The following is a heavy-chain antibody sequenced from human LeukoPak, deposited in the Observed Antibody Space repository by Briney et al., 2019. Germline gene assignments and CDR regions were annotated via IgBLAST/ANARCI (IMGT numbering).Heavy chain of an antibody. CDR1: GFIFSTYA. CDR3: AREKQSGGTPFDY. Sequence: PGGSLRLSCAASGFIFSTYAMSWVRQAPGMGLEWVAVVGNDEKTKFYADSLKGRFTVSRDNSKNTVYLQMNSLRDEDTAVYYCAREKQSGGTPFDYWGQGSLVTVSS. V-gene: IGHV3-30*04. D-gene: IGHD1-26*01. CDR2: VGNDEKTK. J-gene: IGHJ4*02.